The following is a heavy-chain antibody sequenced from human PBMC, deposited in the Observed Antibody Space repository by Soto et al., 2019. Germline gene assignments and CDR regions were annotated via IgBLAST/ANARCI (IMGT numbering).Heavy chain of an antibody. J-gene: IGHJ5*02. Sequence: QVQLVQSGAEVKKPGASVKVSCKASGYTFTGYYMHWVRQAPGQGLEWMGWINPNSGGTNYAQKFQGWVTMTRDTSISTAYMELSRLRSDDTAVYYCAREASSSGWYAWFDPWAREPWSPSPQ. D-gene: IGHD6-19*01. V-gene: IGHV1-2*04. CDR3: AREASSSGWYAWFDP. CDR2: INPNSGGT. CDR1: GYTFTGYY.